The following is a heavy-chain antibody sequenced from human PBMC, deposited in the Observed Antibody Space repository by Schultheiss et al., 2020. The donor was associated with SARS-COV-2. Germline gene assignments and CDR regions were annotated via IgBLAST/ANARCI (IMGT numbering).Heavy chain of an antibody. D-gene: IGHD5-18*01. CDR3: ARGPPSWAGNTAFFQH. CDR2: IYHSGST. CDR1: GGSISSSNW. Sequence: SETLSLTCTVSGGSISSSNWWSWVRQPPGKGLEWIGEIYHSGSTNYNPSLKSRVTISVDKSKNQFSLKVTSVTAADTAVYYCARGPPSWAGNTAFFQHWGQGTLVTVSS. V-gene: IGHV4-4*02. J-gene: IGHJ1*01.